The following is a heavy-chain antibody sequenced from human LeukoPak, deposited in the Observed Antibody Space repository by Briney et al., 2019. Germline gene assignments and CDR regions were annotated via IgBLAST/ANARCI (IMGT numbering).Heavy chain of an antibody. J-gene: IGHJ4*02. D-gene: IGHD3-10*01. V-gene: IGHV3-21*01. CDR3: ARTMVRSPGFDY. CDR2: ISSSSSYI. CDR1: GFTFSSYS. Sequence: GGSLRLSCAASGFTFSSYSMNWVRQAPGKGLEWVSSISSSSSYIYYADSVKGRFTISRDNAKNSLYLQMNSLRAEDTAVYYCARTMVRSPGFDYWGQGTLVTVSS.